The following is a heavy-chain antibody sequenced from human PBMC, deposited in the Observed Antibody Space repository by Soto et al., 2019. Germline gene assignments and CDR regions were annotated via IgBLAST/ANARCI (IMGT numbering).Heavy chain of an antibody. CDR2: ITASADTT. CDR1: AFTFRSYA. Sequence: EEQLLESGGGLVRPGGSLRLSCAASAFTFRSYAMSWVRQAPGTGLEWVSAITASADTTYYADSVKGRFTISRDNSKSSLYPRMDSLRAEDTAVYYCAKVRPLRDCTSTSCLGAFDIWGQGTMVTVS. CDR3: AKVRPLRDCTSTSCLGAFDI. V-gene: IGHV3-23*01. J-gene: IGHJ3*02. D-gene: IGHD2-2*01.